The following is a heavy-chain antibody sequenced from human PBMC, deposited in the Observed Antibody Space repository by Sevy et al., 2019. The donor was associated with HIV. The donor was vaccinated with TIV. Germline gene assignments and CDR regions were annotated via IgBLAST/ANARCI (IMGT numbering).Heavy chain of an antibody. CDR1: GFTFSSYA. Sequence: GGSLRLSCAASGFTFSSYAMTWVRQAPGKGLEWVSAISGSGGSIYFADSVEGRFTISRDNSENTLYLQVNSLRAEDTAVYYCARVVVTATYYFDYWGQGTLVTVSS. J-gene: IGHJ4*02. D-gene: IGHD2-21*02. CDR2: ISGSGGSI. V-gene: IGHV3-23*01. CDR3: ARVVVTATYYFDY.